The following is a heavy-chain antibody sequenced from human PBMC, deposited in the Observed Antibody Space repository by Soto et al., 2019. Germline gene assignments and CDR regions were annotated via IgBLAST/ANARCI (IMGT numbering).Heavy chain of an antibody. CDR3: AKDDDGGWGGYYYYGMDV. CDR1: GFTFSSYG. CDR2: ISYDGSNK. D-gene: IGHD4-17*01. Sequence: QVQLVESGGGVVQPGRSLRLSCAASGFTFSSYGMHWVRQAPGKGLEWVAVISYDGSNKYYADSVKGRFTISRDNSKNTLYLQMNSLRAEDTAVYYCAKDDDGGWGGYYYYGMDVWGQGTTVTVSS. V-gene: IGHV3-30*18. J-gene: IGHJ6*02.